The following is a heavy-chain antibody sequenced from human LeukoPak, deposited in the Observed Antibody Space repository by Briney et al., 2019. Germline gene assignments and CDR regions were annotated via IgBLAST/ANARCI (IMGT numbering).Heavy chain of an antibody. Sequence: GSLRLSCAASGFTVSSNYMSWVRQAPGKGLEWVSVIYSGGSTYYADSVKGRFTISRDNSKNTLYLQMNSLRAEDTAVYYCARSYGSGSYSFDYWGQGTLVTVSS. CDR2: IYSGGST. CDR3: ARSYGSGSYSFDY. J-gene: IGHJ4*02. CDR1: GFTVSSNY. V-gene: IGHV3-53*01. D-gene: IGHD3-10*01.